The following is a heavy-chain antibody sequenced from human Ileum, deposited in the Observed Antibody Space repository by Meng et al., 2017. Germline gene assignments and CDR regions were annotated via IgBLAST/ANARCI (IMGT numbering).Heavy chain of an antibody. CDR3: ARDRGTTTFQFDY. D-gene: IGHD1-1*01. V-gene: IGHV3-66*02. CDR2: IYTGGNT. CDR1: GFNVSNNY. J-gene: IGHJ4*02. Sequence: VLLVDSGGGLVQPGGSLRLSCAAAGFNVSNNYMNWVRQAPGKGLEWVSVIYTGGNTYYIDSVKGRFTISRDDSRNTLYLQMNSLRIEDTAVYYCARDRGTTTFQFDYWGQGTLVTVSS.